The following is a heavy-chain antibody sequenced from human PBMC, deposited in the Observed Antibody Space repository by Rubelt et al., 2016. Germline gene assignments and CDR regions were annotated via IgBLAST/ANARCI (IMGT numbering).Heavy chain of an antibody. Sequence: QVQLVQSGAEVKKPGSSVKVSCKASGGTFSSYAISWVRQAPGQGLEWMGGIIPVFGTANYAQKFRGRVTITADKSTSTAYMELSSLRSEDTAVYYCAREEGLTIFGHYGMDVWGQGTTVTVSS. CDR1: GGTFSSYA. CDR3: AREEGLTIFGHYGMDV. CDR2: IIPVFGTA. V-gene: IGHV1-69*06. J-gene: IGHJ6*02. D-gene: IGHD3-3*01.